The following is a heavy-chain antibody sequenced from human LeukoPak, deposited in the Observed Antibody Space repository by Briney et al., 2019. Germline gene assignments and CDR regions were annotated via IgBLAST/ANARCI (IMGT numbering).Heavy chain of an antibody. J-gene: IGHJ4*02. Sequence: GRSLRLSCAASGFTFTTYGMHWVRQAPGKGLEWVAVISYDGNNEYYADSVRGRFTISRDNSKNTLYLQMNSLRAEDTAVYYCARDSLASDYWGQGTLVTVSS. CDR1: GFTFTTYG. CDR2: ISYDGNNE. V-gene: IGHV3-30*03. CDR3: ARDSLASDY. D-gene: IGHD3-16*01.